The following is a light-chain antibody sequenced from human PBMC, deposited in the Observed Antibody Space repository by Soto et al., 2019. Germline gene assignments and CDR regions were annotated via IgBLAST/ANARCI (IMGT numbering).Light chain of an antibody. CDR2: DAS. CDR1: QSIRSY. Sequence: EILLTQSPATLSMSPGERATLSCRASQSIRSYLAWYQQKPGQTPRLLIYDASNRVAGIPARFSGSGSGTDFTLTINSLEPEDSAVYYCQQRSNWVTFGGETKVEI. V-gene: IGKV3-11*01. CDR3: QQRSNWVT. J-gene: IGKJ4*01.